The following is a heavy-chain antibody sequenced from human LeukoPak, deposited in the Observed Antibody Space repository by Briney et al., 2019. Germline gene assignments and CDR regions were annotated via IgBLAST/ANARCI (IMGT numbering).Heavy chain of an antibody. D-gene: IGHD2-15*01. J-gene: IGHJ3*02. CDR2: INHSGSP. Sequence: PSETLSLTCAVYGGSFSGYCWSWIRQLPGKGREWLGEINHSGSPNYNPSPKSRVTISVDTSKNQFPLKLSSGTAADTAVYYCASEYCSGGSCYLHAFDIWGQGTMVTVSS. CDR1: GGSFSGYC. CDR3: ASEYCSGGSCYLHAFDI. V-gene: IGHV4-34*01.